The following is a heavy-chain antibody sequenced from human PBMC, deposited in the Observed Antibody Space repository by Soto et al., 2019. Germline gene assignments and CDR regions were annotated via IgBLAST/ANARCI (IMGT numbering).Heavy chain of an antibody. CDR1: GFTFSSYA. J-gene: IGHJ2*01. CDR2: ISYDGSNK. D-gene: IGHD4-4*01. CDR3: ARPLWRNDYNWGYFDL. Sequence: QVQLVESGGGVVQPGRSLRLSCAASGFTFSSYAMHWVRQAPGKGLEWVAVISYDGSNKYYADSVEGRFTISRDNSKNALYLQMSSLRADDTAVYYCARPLWRNDYNWGYFDLWGRGALVTVSS. V-gene: IGHV3-30-3*01.